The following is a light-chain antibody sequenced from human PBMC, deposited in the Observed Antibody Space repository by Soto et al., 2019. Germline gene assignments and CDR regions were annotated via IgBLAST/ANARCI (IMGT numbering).Light chain of an antibody. CDR2: DNS. J-gene: IGLJ2*01. CDR3: QVWDRSSDVI. Sequence: SYELTQPPSVSVAPGQTATISCGENNIDSRTVHWYQQKPGQAPLLVVYDNSFRPSGIPNRFSGSNSGNTATLTISRVEAGDEADYYCQVWDRSSDVIFGGGTKVTVL. CDR1: NIDSRT. V-gene: IGLV3-21*02.